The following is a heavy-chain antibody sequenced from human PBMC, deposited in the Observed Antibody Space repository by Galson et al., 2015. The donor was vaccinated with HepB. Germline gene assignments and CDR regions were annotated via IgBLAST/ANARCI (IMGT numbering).Heavy chain of an antibody. V-gene: IGHV1-46*01. CDR1: GYTFTSYY. J-gene: IGHJ5*02. CDR3: GRDGRGWDIVATRNWFDP. Sequence: SVKVSCKASGYTFTSYYMHWVRQAPGQGLEWMGIINPSGGSTSYAQKFQGRVTMTRDTSTSTVYMELSSLRYEDTAVYYCGRDGRGWDIVATRNWFDPWGQGTLATVSS. CDR2: INPSGGST. D-gene: IGHD5-12*01.